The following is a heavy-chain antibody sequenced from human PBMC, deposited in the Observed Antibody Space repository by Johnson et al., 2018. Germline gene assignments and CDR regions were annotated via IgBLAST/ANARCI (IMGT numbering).Heavy chain of an antibody. CDR2: ISSTSSTI. D-gene: IGHD3-3*01. Sequence: VQLVESGGGLVQPGGSLRLSCAASGFTFSSYNMNWVRQAPGKGLEWVSFISSTSSTIYDADSVKGRFPISRDNAKNSLYLQLNSLRAEDTAVYYCARDREPICGVENAFDIWGQGTIVTVSS. J-gene: IGHJ3*02. CDR1: GFTFSSYN. CDR3: ARDREPICGVENAFDI. V-gene: IGHV3-48*01.